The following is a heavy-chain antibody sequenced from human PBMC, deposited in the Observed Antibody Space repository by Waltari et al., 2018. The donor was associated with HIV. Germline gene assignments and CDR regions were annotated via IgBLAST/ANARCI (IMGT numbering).Heavy chain of an antibody. CDR3: ARHGSAMVYYYYGMDV. Sequence: QVQLQESGPGLVKPSETLSLTCTVSGGSISSYYWSWIRQPPGKGLEWIGYIYYSGSTNYNPSLKSRVTISVDTSKNQFSLKLSSVTAADTAVYYCARHGSAMVYYYYGMDVWGQGTTVTVSS. CDR1: GGSISSYY. D-gene: IGHD5-18*01. V-gene: IGHV4-59*08. CDR2: IYYSGST. J-gene: IGHJ6*02.